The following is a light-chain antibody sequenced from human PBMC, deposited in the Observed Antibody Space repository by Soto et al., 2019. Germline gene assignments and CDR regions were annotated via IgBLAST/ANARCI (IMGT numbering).Light chain of an antibody. CDR2: HAY. Sequence: DIQMTQYPSTLSASVGDRVTLTCRASQSISSWLAWYQQKPGKAPKLLIYHAYSLESGVPSRFSGSESGTEFTLTISSLQPDDFATYYCQQYNSYPWTFGQGTKVDIK. CDR1: QSISSW. CDR3: QQYNSYPWT. V-gene: IGKV1-5*01. J-gene: IGKJ1*01.